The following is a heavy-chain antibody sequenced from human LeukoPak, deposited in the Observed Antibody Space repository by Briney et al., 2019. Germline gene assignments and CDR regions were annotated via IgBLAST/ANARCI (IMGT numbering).Heavy chain of an antibody. D-gene: IGHD3-10*01. Sequence: PGGSLRLSCAASGFTVSSNYMSWVRQAPGKGLEWVSSISSSSSYIYYADSVKGRFTISRDNAKNSLYLQMNSLRAEDTALYYCAKALYYYGPFDYWGQGTLVTVSS. CDR3: AKALYYYGPFDY. CDR1: GFTVSSNY. V-gene: IGHV3-21*04. CDR2: ISSSSSYI. J-gene: IGHJ4*02.